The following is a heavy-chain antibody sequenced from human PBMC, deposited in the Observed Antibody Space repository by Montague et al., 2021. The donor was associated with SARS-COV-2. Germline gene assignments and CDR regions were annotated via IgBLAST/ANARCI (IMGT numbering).Heavy chain of an antibody. Sequence: SLRLSCAASGFAFRTYAMAWVRQAPGKGLEWVSSLSFSSANSYYVNSVRGRFTISRDNSRNTLYLQMNNVRAEDTAVYFCARGIVESTKTYFDNWGQGTLVTGSS. CDR2: LSFSSANS. J-gene: IGHJ4*02. CDR3: ARGIVESTKTYFDN. D-gene: IGHD1-26*01. V-gene: IGHV3-23*01. CDR1: GFAFRTYA.